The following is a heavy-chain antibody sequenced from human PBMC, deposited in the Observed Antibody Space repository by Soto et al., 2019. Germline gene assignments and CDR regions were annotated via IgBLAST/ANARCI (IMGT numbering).Heavy chain of an antibody. J-gene: IGHJ4*02. V-gene: IGHV3-23*01. Sequence: VGSLRLSCVASRFTFRSYAMSWVRQAPGKGLEWVSGINPSGGSTFYADSVRGRFTISRDNAKKTLYLQMNSLRVDDTAKYYCVKEWTPRRAFDYWGQGTLVTVSS. CDR1: RFTFRSYA. CDR2: INPSGGST. CDR3: VKEWTPRRAFDY. D-gene: IGHD5-12*01.